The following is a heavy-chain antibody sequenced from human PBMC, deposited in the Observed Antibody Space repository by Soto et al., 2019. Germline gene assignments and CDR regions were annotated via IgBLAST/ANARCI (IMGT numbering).Heavy chain of an antibody. J-gene: IGHJ4*02. Sequence: VSGPTLVNPTQTLTLTCTFSGFSLSTNGLGVGWIRQPPGQALEWLAVIYWNNDKRYNSFLRSRLTITKDTSRNQVDLTMTNMDPVDTATYYCAHSTSFVPRALDYWGQGTLVTSPQ. CDR2: IYWNNDK. V-gene: IGHV2-5*01. D-gene: IGHD6-6*01. CDR1: GFSLSTNGLG. CDR3: AHSTSFVPRALDY.